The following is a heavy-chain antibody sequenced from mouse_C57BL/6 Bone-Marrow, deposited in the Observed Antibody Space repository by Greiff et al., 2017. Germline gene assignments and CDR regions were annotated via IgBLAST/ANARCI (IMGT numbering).Heavy chain of an antibody. Sequence: QVQLQQSGAELVKPGASVKLSCKASGYIFTEYTIHWVKQRSGQGLEWIGWFYPGSGSIKYNERFKDNATLTAEKSSNTVYMELSRLTSEDSAVYFCARHERYYDYEGYFDYWGQGTTLPVSS. J-gene: IGHJ2*01. D-gene: IGHD2-4*01. CDR2: FYPGSGSI. CDR3: ARHERYYDYEGYFDY. CDR1: GYIFTEYT. V-gene: IGHV1-62-2*01.